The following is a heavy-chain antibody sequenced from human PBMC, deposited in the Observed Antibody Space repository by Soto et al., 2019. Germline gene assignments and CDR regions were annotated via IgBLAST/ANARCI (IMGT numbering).Heavy chain of an antibody. V-gene: IGHV4-30-4*01. D-gene: IGHD2-8*01. CDR1: GGSISSGYYY. CDR2: IYYSGGA. J-gene: IGHJ6*02. Sequence: PSETLSLTCTVSGGSISSGYYYWSWIRQPPGKGLEWIGYIYYSGGAYYNPSLKSRVTISVDTSKNQFSLKLSSVTAADTAVYYCARARVGYCTNGVCYYYYGMDVWGQGTTVTVSS. CDR3: ARARVGYCTNGVCYYYYGMDV.